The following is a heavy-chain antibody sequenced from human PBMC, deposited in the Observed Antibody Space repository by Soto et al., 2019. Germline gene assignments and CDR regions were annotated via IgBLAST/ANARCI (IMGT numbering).Heavy chain of an antibody. CDR1: GGSFSGYY. J-gene: IGHJ6*02. D-gene: IGHD6-19*01. CDR3: ASDRSSGWDQGYGMDV. CDR2: INHSGST. Sequence: SETLSLTCAVYGGSFSGYYWSWIRQPPGKGLEWIGEINHSGSTNYNPSLKSRVTISVDTSKNQFSLKLRSVTAADTAVYYCASDRSSGWDQGYGMDVWGQGTTVTVSS. V-gene: IGHV4-34*01.